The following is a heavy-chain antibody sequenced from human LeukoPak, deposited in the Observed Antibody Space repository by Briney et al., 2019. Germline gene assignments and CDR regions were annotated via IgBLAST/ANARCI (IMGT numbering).Heavy chain of an antibody. J-gene: IGHJ6*02. CDR3: ARGAYDSSGYYWVGYYGMDV. CDR1: GGSISSYY. V-gene: IGHV4-59*01. Sequence: SETLSLTCTVSGGSISSYYWSWIRQPPGKGLEWIGYIYYSGSTNYNPSLKSRVTISVDTSKNQFSLKLSSVTAAETAEYYCARGAYDSSGYYWVGYYGMDVWGQGTTVTVSS. CDR2: IYYSGST. D-gene: IGHD3-22*01.